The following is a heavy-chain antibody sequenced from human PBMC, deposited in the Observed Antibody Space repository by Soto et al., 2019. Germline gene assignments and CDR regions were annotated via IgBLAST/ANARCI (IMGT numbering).Heavy chain of an antibody. V-gene: IGHV3-33*06. CDR3: ANFMTTVTTGRFDP. Sequence: PGGSLRLSCAASGFTFSSYGMHWVRQAPGKGLEWVAVIWYDGSNKYYADSVKGRFTISRDNSKNTLYLQMNSLRAEDTAVYYCANFMTTVTTGRFDPWGQGTLVTVSS. CDR2: IWYDGSNK. J-gene: IGHJ5*02. D-gene: IGHD4-17*01. CDR1: GFTFSSYG.